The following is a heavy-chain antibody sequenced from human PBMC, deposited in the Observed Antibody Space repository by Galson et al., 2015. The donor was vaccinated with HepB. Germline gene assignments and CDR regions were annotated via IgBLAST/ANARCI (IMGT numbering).Heavy chain of an antibody. CDR2: LSSSSSTI. CDR1: GFTSSSYS. D-gene: IGHD5-12*01. CDR3: ARAYSGYDSIDY. J-gene: IGHJ4*02. Sequence: FLRLSCAASGFTSSSYSMNCVRQAPGKGLEWVSYLSSSSSTIYYADSVKGRLTISSDNAKNSPYLQMNSLRAEDTAVYYCARAYSGYDSIDYWGQGTLVTVSS. V-gene: IGHV3-48*04.